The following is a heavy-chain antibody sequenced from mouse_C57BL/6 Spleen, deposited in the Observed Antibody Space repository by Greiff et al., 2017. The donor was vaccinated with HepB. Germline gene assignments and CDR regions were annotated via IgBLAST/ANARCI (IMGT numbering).Heavy chain of an antibody. D-gene: IGHD2-3*01. CDR1: GYSITSGYY. CDR2: ISYDGSN. CDR3: ATPLSYAMDY. J-gene: IGHJ4*01. V-gene: IGHV3-6*01. Sequence: EVQLVESGPGLVKPSQSLSLTCSVTGYSITSGYYWNWIRQFPGNKLEWMGYISYDGSNNYNPSLKNRISITRDTSKNQFFLKLNSVTTEDTATYYCATPLSYAMDYWGQGTSVTVSS.